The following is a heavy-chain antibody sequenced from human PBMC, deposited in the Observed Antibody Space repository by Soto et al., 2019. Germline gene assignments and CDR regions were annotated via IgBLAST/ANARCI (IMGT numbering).Heavy chain of an antibody. V-gene: IGHV1-69*01. CDR1: GGIFSTYA. Sequence: QVQLVQSGAEVKKPGSSVTVSCKASGGIFSTYAISWLRQAPGHGLEWMGGIIPLFGTPNYAQRFQGRGTITADESTSTAYMELSRLTCEDTAVYYCARDRDDYGSGNYYNRIDFWGQATLVTVSS. CDR3: ARDRDDYGSGNYYNRIDF. J-gene: IGHJ4*02. D-gene: IGHD3-10*01. CDR2: IIPLFGTP.